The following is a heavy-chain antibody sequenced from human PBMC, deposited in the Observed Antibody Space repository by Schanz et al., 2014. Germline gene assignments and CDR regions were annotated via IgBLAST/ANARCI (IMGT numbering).Heavy chain of an antibody. CDR1: GYTFTGYY. D-gene: IGHD6-19*01. V-gene: IGHV1-69*04. J-gene: IGHJ4*02. CDR3: AKDLISGWSGFDY. CDR2: INPSLGLA. Sequence: VQLEQSGAEAKKPGSSVKVSCKASGYTFTGYYMHWVRQAPGQGLEWMGWINPSLGLAKYEQKFQDKVTITADTSASTAYMELTSLRSEDTAVYYCAKDLISGWSGFDYWGQGTLVTVSS.